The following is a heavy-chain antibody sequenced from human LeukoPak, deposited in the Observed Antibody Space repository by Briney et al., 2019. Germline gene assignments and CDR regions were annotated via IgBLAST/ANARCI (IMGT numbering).Heavy chain of an antibody. D-gene: IGHD6-6*01. CDR2: ISGSGGDT. CDR3: ARGVSVSGPWFDP. CDR1: AFTFNNFA. V-gene: IGHV3-23*01. J-gene: IGHJ5*02. Sequence: QPGGSLRLSCAASAFTFNNFAMNWVRQGPGMGLEWVSTISGSGGDTYYASSVKGRLTISRDNSKNTLYLRMNSLRDEDTAVYYCARGVSVSGPWFDPWGQGTLVTVSS.